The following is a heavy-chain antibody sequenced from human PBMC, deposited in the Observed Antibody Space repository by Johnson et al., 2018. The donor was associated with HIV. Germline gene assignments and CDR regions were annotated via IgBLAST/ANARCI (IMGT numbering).Heavy chain of an antibody. D-gene: IGHD1-26*01. V-gene: IGHV3-30-3*01. CDR3: AKDFWPVGARGAFDI. CDR2: ISYDGSNK. J-gene: IGHJ3*02. Sequence: QVQLVESGGGLIQPGGSLGLSCAASGFTFSSYAMHWVRHAPGKGLEWVAVISYDGSNKYYADSVKGRFTISRDNSKNTLYLQMNSLRAEDTAVYYCAKDFWPVGARGAFDIWGQGTMVTVSS. CDR1: GFTFSSYA.